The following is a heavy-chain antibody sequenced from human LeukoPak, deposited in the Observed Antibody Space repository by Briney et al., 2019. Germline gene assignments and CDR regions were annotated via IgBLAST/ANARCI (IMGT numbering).Heavy chain of an antibody. CDR3: ARDGYKTRGPYDY. D-gene: IGHD5-24*01. Sequence: PGGSLRLSCAASGFTFSSYGMHWVRQAPGKGLEWVAFIRYDGSNKYYADSVKGRFTISRDNAKNSLYLQMNSLRDEDTAVYYCARDGYKTRGPYDYWGQGTLVTVSS. CDR2: IRYDGSNK. V-gene: IGHV3-30*02. CDR1: GFTFSSYG. J-gene: IGHJ4*02.